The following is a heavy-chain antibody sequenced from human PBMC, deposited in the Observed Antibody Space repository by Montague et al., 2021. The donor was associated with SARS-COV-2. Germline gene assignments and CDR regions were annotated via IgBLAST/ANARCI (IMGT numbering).Heavy chain of an antibody. CDR3: ARDQNHGMDV. D-gene: IGHD1-14*01. Sequence: SLRLSCAASGFTFSSHGMYWFHQPPGKGLEWVSEIHGRGDGTYYADSVRGRFTISRDNSKNTLYLQMNSLRVEDTAVYYCARDQNHGMDVWGQGTTVIVSS. V-gene: IGHV3-23*01. CDR2: IHGRGDGT. J-gene: IGHJ6*02. CDR1: GFTFSSHG.